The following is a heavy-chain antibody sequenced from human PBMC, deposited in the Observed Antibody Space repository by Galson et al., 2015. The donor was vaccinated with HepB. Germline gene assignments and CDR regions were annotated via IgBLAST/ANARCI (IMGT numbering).Heavy chain of an antibody. CDR2: INTDGRTT. Sequence: LRLSCAASGFTFCPYWLHWVRQGPGTGLVWVSRINTDGRTTTYADSVEGRITVRRDNARNTLYLQMDSLRGDDTAVYYCARDSEIATITGSMDVWGKGTTATV. CDR1: GFTFCPYW. V-gene: IGHV3-74*01. CDR3: ARDSEIATITGSMDV. J-gene: IGHJ6*03. D-gene: IGHD5-24*01.